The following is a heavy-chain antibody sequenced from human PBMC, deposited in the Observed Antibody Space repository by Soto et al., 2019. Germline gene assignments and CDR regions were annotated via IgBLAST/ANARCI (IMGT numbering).Heavy chain of an antibody. J-gene: IGHJ6*02. V-gene: IGHV3-48*02. CDR1: GFTFSSYS. CDR2: ISSSSSTI. Sequence: GGSLRLSCAASGFTFSSYSMNWVRQAPGKGLEWVSYISSSSSTIYYADSVKGRFTISRDNAKNSLYLQMNSLRDEDTAVYYCARDIGIAARYYYYGMDVWGQGTTVTVSS. D-gene: IGHD6-6*01. CDR3: ARDIGIAARYYYYGMDV.